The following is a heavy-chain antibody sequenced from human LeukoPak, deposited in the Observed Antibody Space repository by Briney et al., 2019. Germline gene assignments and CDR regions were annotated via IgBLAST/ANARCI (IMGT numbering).Heavy chain of an antibody. D-gene: IGHD1-26*01. CDR3: AKDSIPALVYSGSYTYYFDF. CDR1: GFTFSSYD. J-gene: IGHJ4*02. V-gene: IGHV3-23*01. Sequence: GGSLRLSCAVSGFTFSSYDMSWVRQAPGKGLEWVSVISVSGGSTYYADSVKGRFTISRDNSKNTLYLQMNSLRAEDTAVYYCAKDSIPALVYSGSYTYYFDFWGQGTLVTVSS. CDR2: ISVSGGST.